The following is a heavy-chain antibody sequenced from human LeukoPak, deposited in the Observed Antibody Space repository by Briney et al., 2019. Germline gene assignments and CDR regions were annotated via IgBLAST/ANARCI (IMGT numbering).Heavy chain of an antibody. Sequence: GGSLRLSCTASGFTFSSYTMSWVRQAPGKGLKWVSTITTGGPNTYYADSVKGRFTVSRDDSKNTLYLQMNSLRAEDTAVYYCARETRGFDYWGQGTLVTVSS. V-gene: IGHV3-23*01. CDR3: ARETRGFDY. CDR1: GFTFSSYT. J-gene: IGHJ4*02. CDR2: ITTGGPNT. D-gene: IGHD2-2*01.